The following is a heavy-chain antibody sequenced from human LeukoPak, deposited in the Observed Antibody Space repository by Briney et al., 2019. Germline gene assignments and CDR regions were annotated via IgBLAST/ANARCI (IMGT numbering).Heavy chain of an antibody. D-gene: IGHD6-19*01. J-gene: IGHJ5*02. Sequence: SVKVSCKASGGTFSSYAISWVRQAPGQGLEWMGGIIPIFGTANYAQKFQGRVTITADESTSTAYMELSSLRSEDTAVYYCDAVAGTFADGWFDPWGQGTLVTVSS. CDR2: IIPIFGTA. CDR1: GGTFSSYA. CDR3: DAVAGTFADGWFDP. V-gene: IGHV1-69*01.